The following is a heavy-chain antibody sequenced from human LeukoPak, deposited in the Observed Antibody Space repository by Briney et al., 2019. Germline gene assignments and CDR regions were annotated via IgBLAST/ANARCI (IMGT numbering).Heavy chain of an antibody. CDR3: AKDLSSSWYDRWFDP. CDR2: FSGSGGST. V-gene: IGHV3-23*01. J-gene: IGHJ5*02. D-gene: IGHD6-13*01. CDR1: GFTFSSYW. Sequence: GGSLRLSCAASGFTFSSYWMSWVRQAPGKGLEWVSAFSGSGGSTYYADSVKGRFTISRDNSKNTLYLQMNSLRAEDTAVYYCAKDLSSSWYDRWFDPWGQGTLVTVSS.